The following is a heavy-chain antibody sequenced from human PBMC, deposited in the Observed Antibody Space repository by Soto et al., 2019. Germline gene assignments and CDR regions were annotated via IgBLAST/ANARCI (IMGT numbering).Heavy chain of an antibody. J-gene: IGHJ6*02. CDR3: ATRDTAMVSGDYYYYYGMDV. D-gene: IGHD5-18*01. Sequence: SQTLSLTCAISGDSVSSNSAAWNWIRQSPSRGLEWLGRTYYRSKWYNHYAVSVKSRITVNPDTSKNQFSLQLNSVTPEDTAVYYCATRDTAMVSGDYYYYYGMDVWGQGTTVTVSS. V-gene: IGHV6-1*01. CDR2: TYYRSKWYN. CDR1: GDSVSSNSAA.